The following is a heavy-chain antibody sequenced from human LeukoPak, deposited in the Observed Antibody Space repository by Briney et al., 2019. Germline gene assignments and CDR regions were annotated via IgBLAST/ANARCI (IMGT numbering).Heavy chain of an antibody. Sequence: GGSLRLSCAASGFTFSSYGMSWVRQAPGKGLEWVSAISGSGGSTYYADSVKGRFTISRDNSKNTLYLQMNSLRAEDTAVYYCAKDRPQRGYSGYYPWAPASIPDYWGQGTLVTVSS. CDR1: GFTFSSYG. J-gene: IGHJ4*02. V-gene: IGHV3-23*01. CDR2: ISGSGGST. D-gene: IGHD5-12*01. CDR3: AKDRPQRGYSGYYPWAPASIPDY.